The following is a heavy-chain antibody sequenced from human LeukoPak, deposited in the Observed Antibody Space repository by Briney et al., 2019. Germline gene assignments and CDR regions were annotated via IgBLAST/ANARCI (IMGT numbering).Heavy chain of an antibody. Sequence: PGGSLRLSCAASGFTFSSYAMSWVRQAPGKGLEWVSAISGSGGSTYYADSVKGRFTISRDNSKNTLYLQMNSLRAEDTAVYYCAKDPLLYPSGWSLFYYYYYGMDVWGQGTTVTVSS. CDR1: GFTFSSYA. CDR3: AKDPLLYPSGWSLFYYYYYGMDV. J-gene: IGHJ6*02. V-gene: IGHV3-23*01. D-gene: IGHD6-19*01. CDR2: ISGSGGST.